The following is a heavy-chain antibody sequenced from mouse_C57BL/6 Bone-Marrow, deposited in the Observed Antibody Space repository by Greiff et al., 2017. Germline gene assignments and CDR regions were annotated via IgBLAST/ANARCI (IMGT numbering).Heavy chain of an antibody. CDR3: ARQGGLGQDFDY. Sequence: EVQLVESGGDLVKPGGSLKLSCAASGFTFSSYGMSWVRQTPDKRLEWVATISSGGSYTYYPDSVKGRFTITRDKAKNTLDLQMSSLKSEDAALYYCARQGGLGQDFDYWGQGTTLTVSS. CDR1: GFTFSSYG. CDR2: ISSGGSYT. D-gene: IGHD4-1*01. V-gene: IGHV5-6*01. J-gene: IGHJ2*01.